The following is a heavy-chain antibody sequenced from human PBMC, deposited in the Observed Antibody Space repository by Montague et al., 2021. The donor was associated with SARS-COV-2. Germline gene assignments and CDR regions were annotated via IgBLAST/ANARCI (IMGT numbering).Heavy chain of an antibody. Sequence: SLRLSFAASGFPVSSNYMSWVRQAPGKGLEWVSVIYSGGSTYYADSVKGRFTISRDNSKNTLYLQMNSLRAEDTAVYYCARDRGGNYYFDYWGQGTLVTVSS. CDR1: GFPVSSNY. V-gene: IGHV3-53*01. CDR3: ARDRGGNYYFDY. J-gene: IGHJ4*02. CDR2: IYSGGST. D-gene: IGHD1-7*01.